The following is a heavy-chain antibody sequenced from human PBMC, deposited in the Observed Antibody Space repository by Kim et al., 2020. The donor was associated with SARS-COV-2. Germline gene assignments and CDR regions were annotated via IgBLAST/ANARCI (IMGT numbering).Heavy chain of an antibody. Sequence: GGSLRLSCEASGFTFNSRWMSWVRQAPGKGLECVASIRPEGSATYYVDSVKGRFTISRDNVKNSLYLMMSSLSAEDTAVYYCATVCGSRPSWWGQGTLVTVSS. CDR3: ATVCGSRPSW. CDR2: IRPEGSAT. J-gene: IGHJ4*02. D-gene: IGHD4-17*01. CDR1: GFTFNSRW. V-gene: IGHV3-7*01.